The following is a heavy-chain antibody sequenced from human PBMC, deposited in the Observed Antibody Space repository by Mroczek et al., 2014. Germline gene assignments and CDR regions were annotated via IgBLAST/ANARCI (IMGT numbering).Heavy chain of an antibody. J-gene: IGHJ4*02. D-gene: IGHD3-22*01. Sequence: QVQLVESGAEVKKPGSSVKVSCKASGGTFSSYTISWVRQAPGQGLEWMGRIIPILGIANYAQKFQGRVTITADKSTSTAYMELSSLRSEDTAVYYCASRMEGFYDSSGYYDYWGQGTLVTVSS. V-gene: IGHV1-69*02. CDR3: ASRMEGFYDSSGYYDY. CDR1: GGTFSSYT. CDR2: IIPILGIA.